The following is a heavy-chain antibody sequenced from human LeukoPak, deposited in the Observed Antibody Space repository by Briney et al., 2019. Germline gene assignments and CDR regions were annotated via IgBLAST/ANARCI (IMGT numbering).Heavy chain of an antibody. J-gene: IGHJ6*02. CDR3: ARDSRYSYGSGGMDV. CDR2: IYYSGSI. V-gene: IGHV4-59*01. D-gene: IGHD3-10*01. Sequence: SSETLSLTCTVSGGSISSYYWSWIRQPPGKGLEWIGYIYYSGSINYNPSLKSRVTISIDTSRSQFSLKLTSVTVADTAVYYCARDSRYSYGSGGMDVWGQGTTVTVSS. CDR1: GGSISSYY.